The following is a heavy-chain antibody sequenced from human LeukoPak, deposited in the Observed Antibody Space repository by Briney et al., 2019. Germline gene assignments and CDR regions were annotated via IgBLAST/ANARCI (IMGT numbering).Heavy chain of an antibody. D-gene: IGHD4-17*01. V-gene: IGHV5-51*01. J-gene: IGHJ3*02. CDR3: ARTTVTTFTAFDI. CDR1: GYSFTSYR. CDR2: IYPGDSDT. Sequence: GESLEISCKGSGYSFTSYRIGWVRQMPGKGLEWMGIIYPGDSDTRYSPSFQGQVTISADKSISTAYLQWSSLKASDTAMYYCARTTVTTFTAFDIWGQGTMVTVSS.